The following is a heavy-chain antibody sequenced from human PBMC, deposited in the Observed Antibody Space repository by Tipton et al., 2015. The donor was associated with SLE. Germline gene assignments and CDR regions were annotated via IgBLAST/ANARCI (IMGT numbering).Heavy chain of an antibody. Sequence: TLSLTCTVSGGSISNYCWSWIRQPPGKGLEWIGYIDYRGSTFYNPSLKSRVSISVDRSNNQFSLKLNSVTAADTAVYYCARERGERYTSRIDLWGQGTLVTVSS. CDR1: GGSISNYC. CDR3: ARERGERYTSRIDL. V-gene: IGHV4-59*12. CDR2: IDYRGST. D-gene: IGHD3-16*01. J-gene: IGHJ5*02.